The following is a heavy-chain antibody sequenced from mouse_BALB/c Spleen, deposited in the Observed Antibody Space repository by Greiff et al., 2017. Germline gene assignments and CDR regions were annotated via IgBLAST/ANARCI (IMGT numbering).Heavy chain of an antibody. D-gene: IGHD1-1*01. V-gene: IGHV3-6*02. Sequence: EVKLQESGPGLVKPSQSLSLTCSVTGYSITSGYYWNWIRQFPGNKLEWMGYISYDGSNNYNPSLKNRISITRDTSKNQFFLKLNSVTTEDTATYYCARDLLRYAMDYWGQGTSVTVSS. J-gene: IGHJ4*01. CDR1: GYSITSGYY. CDR3: ARDLLRYAMDY. CDR2: ISYDGSN.